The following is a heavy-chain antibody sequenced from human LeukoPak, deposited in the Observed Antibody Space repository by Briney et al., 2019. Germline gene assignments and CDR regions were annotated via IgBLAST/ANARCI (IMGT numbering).Heavy chain of an antibody. CDR3: VRERGSLQYFDD. Sequence: GGSLRLSCAASVFTFRKHGMHWIRQAPGKGLEWVAIIWYDGSNKYYAASVNGRFTISRDNTKNTVYLQMKSLRDDDRAVYDGVRERGSLQYFDDWGQGTLVTVSS. V-gene: IGHV3-33*01. J-gene: IGHJ4*02. D-gene: IGHD2/OR15-2a*01. CDR2: IWYDGSNK. CDR1: VFTFRKHG.